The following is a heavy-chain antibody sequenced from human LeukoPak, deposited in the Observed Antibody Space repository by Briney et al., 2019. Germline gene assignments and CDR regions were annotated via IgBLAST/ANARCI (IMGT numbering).Heavy chain of an antibody. V-gene: IGHV3-53*01. D-gene: IGHD3-10*01. CDR2: IYSGGST. CDR1: GFTVSSNY. J-gene: IGHJ4*02. CDR3: ASQIMVRGVIEDY. Sequence: QPGRSLRLSCAASGFTVSSNYMSWVRQAPGKGLEWVSVIYSGGSTYYADSVKGRFTISRDNSKNTLYLQMNSLRAEDTAVYYCASQIMVRGVIEDYWGQGTLVTVSS.